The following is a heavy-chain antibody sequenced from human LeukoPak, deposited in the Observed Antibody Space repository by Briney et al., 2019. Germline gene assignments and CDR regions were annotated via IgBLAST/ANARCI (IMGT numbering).Heavy chain of an antibody. Sequence: SETLSLTCTVYAGSISTYYWSCIRQPTGKGQECMGYIYYRGSTNYNPSLKSRVTISIDTSKNHFSLRLTSVTAADTALDYCARGKAVLDYWGQGTLVTVSS. D-gene: IGHD6-19*01. J-gene: IGHJ4*02. CDR2: IYYRGST. CDR1: AGSISTYY. V-gene: IGHV4-59*01. CDR3: ARGKAVLDY.